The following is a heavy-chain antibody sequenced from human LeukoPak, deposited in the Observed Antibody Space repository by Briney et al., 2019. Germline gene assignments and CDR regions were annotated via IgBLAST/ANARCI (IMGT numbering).Heavy chain of an antibody. J-gene: IGHJ4*02. D-gene: IGHD5/OR15-5a*01. V-gene: IGHV4-34*01. Sequence: PSETLSLTCAVYGGSFSGYYWSWIRQPPGKGLEWIGEINHSGSTNYNPSLKSRVTISVDTSKNQFSLKLSSVTAADTAVYYCARRGILRCYNYWGQGTLVTVSS. CDR2: INHSGST. CDR3: ARRGILRCYNY. CDR1: GGSFSGYY.